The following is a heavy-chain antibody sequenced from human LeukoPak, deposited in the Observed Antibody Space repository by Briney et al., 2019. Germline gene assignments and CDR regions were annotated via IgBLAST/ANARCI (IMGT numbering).Heavy chain of an antibody. J-gene: IGHJ3*02. CDR3: ARVRTVVVAATAVAAFDI. D-gene: IGHD2-15*01. CDR1: GGTFSSYA. V-gene: IGHV1-69*04. Sequence: SVKVSCKASGGTFSSYAISWVRQAPGQGLEWMERIIPILGIANYAQKFQGRVTITADKSTSTAYMELSSLRSEDTAVYYCARVRTVVVAATAVAAFDIWGQGTMVTVSS. CDR2: IIPILGIA.